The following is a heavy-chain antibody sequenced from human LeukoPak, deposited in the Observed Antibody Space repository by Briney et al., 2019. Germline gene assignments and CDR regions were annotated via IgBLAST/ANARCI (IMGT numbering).Heavy chain of an antibody. CDR2: ISGSGGST. Sequence: TGGSLRLSCAAPGFTFSSYAMSWVRQAPGKGLEWVSAISGSGGSTYYADSVKGRFTISRDNSKNTLYLQMNSLRAEDTAVYYCAAPIGTCGGDCYYYYYYYGMDVWGQGTTVTVSS. CDR1: GFTFSSYA. V-gene: IGHV3-23*01. CDR3: AAPIGTCGGDCYYYYYYYGMDV. J-gene: IGHJ6*02. D-gene: IGHD2-21*02.